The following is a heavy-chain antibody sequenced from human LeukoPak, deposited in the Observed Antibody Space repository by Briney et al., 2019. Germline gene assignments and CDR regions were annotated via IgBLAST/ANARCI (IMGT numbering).Heavy chain of an antibody. J-gene: IGHJ3*02. D-gene: IGHD7-27*01. V-gene: IGHV1-2*02. CDR1: GYSFIGYY. Sequence: ASVKVSCKASGYSFIGYYIHWVRQAPGQGLEWMGWINPNSGGANYAQKFQGRVTMTRDTSISTVYMELTRLRSDDTAMYYCAKSTNWGTISDGFDIWGQGTMVTVAS. CDR2: INPNSGGA. CDR3: AKSTNWGTISDGFDI.